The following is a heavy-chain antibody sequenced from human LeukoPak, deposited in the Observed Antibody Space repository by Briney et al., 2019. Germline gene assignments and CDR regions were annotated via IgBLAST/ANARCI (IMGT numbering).Heavy chain of an antibody. Sequence: ASVKVSCKASGYTFTGYYMHWVRQAPGQGLEWMGWINPNSGGTNYAQKFQGRVTMTRDTSISTAYVELSRLRSDDTAVYYCAREGIVVVVAAFDYWGQGTLVTVSS. CDR2: INPNSGGT. CDR3: AREGIVVVVAAFDY. D-gene: IGHD2-15*01. V-gene: IGHV1-2*02. CDR1: GYTFTGYY. J-gene: IGHJ4*02.